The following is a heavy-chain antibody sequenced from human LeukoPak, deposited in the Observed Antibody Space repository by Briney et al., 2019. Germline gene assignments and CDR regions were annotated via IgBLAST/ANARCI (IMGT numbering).Heavy chain of an antibody. CDR1: GLTVSSKY. D-gene: IGHD3-16*01. Sequence: GGSLRLSCAASGLTVSSKYMNWVRQAPGKGLEWVSVIYSGGSTYYADSVKGRFTISRDNSKNTLYLQMNSLRAEDTAVYYCAREGGGDFDYWGQGTLVTVSS. CDR3: AREGGGDFDY. CDR2: IYSGGST. J-gene: IGHJ4*02. V-gene: IGHV3-66*01.